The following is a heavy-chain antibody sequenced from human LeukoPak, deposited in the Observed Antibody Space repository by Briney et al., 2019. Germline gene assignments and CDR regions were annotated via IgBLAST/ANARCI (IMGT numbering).Heavy chain of an antibody. J-gene: IGHJ4*02. Sequence: GGSLRLSCAASGNYWMHWVRQAPGKGLVWVSHINGDGSWTSYADSVKGRFTISKDNAKNTVYLQMNSLRAEDTAVYYCVSFYETYWGRGTLVTVSS. CDR1: GNYW. CDR3: VSFYETY. V-gene: IGHV3-74*01. D-gene: IGHD2/OR15-2a*01. CDR2: INGDGSWT.